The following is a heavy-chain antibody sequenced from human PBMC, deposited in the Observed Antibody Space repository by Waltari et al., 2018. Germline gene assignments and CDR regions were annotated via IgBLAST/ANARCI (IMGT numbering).Heavy chain of an antibody. V-gene: IGHV1-46*01. CDR2: INPSGGST. CDR1: GYTFTGYY. Sequence: QVQLVQSGAEVQKPGASVKVACKASGYTFTGYYMHWVRQAPGQGLEWRGIINPSGGSTSYAQKFQGRVTMTRDTSTSTVYMELSSLRSEDTAVYYCAREGYCSGGSCYSGMDYWGQGTLVTVSS. CDR3: AREGYCSGGSCYSGMDY. D-gene: IGHD2-15*01. J-gene: IGHJ4*02.